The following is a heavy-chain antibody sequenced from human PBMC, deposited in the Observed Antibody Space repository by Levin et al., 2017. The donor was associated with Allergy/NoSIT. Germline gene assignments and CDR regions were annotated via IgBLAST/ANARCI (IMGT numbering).Heavy chain of an antibody. V-gene: IGHV4-4*07. J-gene: IGHJ3*02. CDR3: ARADCISTSCSETSAFDI. CDR2: MYSSGST. D-gene: IGHD2-2*01. Sequence: PSETLSLTCTVSGASINNYYWSWIRQPAGKGLEWIGRMYSSGSTKYNPSLTSRVTMSVDTSKNQVSLKLSSVTAADTAVYYCARADCISTSCSETSAFDIWGQGTMVTISS. CDR1: GASINNYY.